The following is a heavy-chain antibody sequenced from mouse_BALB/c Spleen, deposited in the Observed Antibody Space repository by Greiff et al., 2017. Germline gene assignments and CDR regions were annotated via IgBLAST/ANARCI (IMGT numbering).Heavy chain of an antibody. Sequence: DVLLLESGAGLVKPGGSLKLSCAASGFTFSSYAMSWVRQSPEKRLEWVAEISSGGSNTYYPDSVKGRFTISRDKAKNNLYLQMSSLTSEDTAMYYCARERDNSGRCYFDYWGQGTTLTVSS. V-gene: IGHV5-9-4*01. CDR1: GFTFSSYA. D-gene: IGHD3-1*01. CDR2: ISSGGSNT. J-gene: IGHJ2*01. CDR3: ARERDNSGRCYFDY.